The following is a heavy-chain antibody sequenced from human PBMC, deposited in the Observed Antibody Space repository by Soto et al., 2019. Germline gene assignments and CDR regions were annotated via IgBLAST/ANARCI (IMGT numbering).Heavy chain of an antibody. CDR3: AKVLRFLEWLFYPGPFDY. CDR2: ISGSGGST. CDR1: GFTFSSYA. J-gene: IGHJ4*02. Sequence: GESLKISCAASGFTFSSYAMSWVRQAPGKGLEWVSAISGSGGSTYYADSVKGRFTISRDNSKNTLYLQMNSLRAEDTAVYYCAKVLRFLEWLFYPGPFDYWGQGTLVTVSS. D-gene: IGHD3-3*01. V-gene: IGHV3-23*01.